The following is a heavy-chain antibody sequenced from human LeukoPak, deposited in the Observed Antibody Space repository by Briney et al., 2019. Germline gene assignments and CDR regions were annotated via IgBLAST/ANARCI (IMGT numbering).Heavy chain of an antibody. V-gene: IGHV1-69*13. CDR3: ASDPSGSYYIFGSFGY. D-gene: IGHD1-26*01. CDR1: GGTFSSYA. J-gene: IGHJ4*02. CDR2: IIPIFGTA. Sequence: SVKVSCKASGGTFSSYAISWVRQAPGQGLEWMGGIIPIFGTASYAQKFQGRVTITADESTSTAYMELSNLRSEDTAVYYCASDPSGSYYIFGSFGYWGQGTLVTVSS.